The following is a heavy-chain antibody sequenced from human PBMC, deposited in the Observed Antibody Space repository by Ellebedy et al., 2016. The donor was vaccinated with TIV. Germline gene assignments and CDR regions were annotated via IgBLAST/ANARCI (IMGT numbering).Heavy chain of an antibody. CDR1: GFTFSHYW. D-gene: IGHD2-15*01. CDR3: ARDLGYCSGGTGYSVFDS. J-gene: IGHJ4*02. CDR2: IKEDGGEK. Sequence: PGGSLRLSCTTSGFTFSHYWMTWVRQAPGMGLEWVAHIKEDGGEKYYVDTVKGRFSISRDNAKNSLYLQMNSLGAEYTAVYYCARDLGYCSGGTGYSVFDSWGQGTLVTVSS. V-gene: IGHV3-7*01.